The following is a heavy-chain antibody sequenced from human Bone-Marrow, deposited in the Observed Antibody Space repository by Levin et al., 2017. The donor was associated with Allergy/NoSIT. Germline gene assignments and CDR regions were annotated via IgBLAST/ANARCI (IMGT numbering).Heavy chain of an antibody. CDR1: GGSISSSSYY. CDR2: IYYSGST. D-gene: IGHD5-12*01. V-gene: IGHV4-39*07. J-gene: IGHJ6*02. Sequence: SETLSLTCTVSGGSISSSSYYWGWIRQPPGKGLEWIGTIYYSGSTYYNPSLKSRVTISIDMSKNQFSLKLSPVNAADTAVYYCAREVAYDGPSDYSGMDVWGQGTTVTVSS. CDR3: AREVAYDGPSDYSGMDV.